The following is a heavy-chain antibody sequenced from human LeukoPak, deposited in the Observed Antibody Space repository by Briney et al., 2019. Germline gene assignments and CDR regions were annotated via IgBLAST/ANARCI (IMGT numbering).Heavy chain of an antibody. CDR2: IYSGGST. V-gene: IGHV3-53*01. J-gene: IGHJ4*02. CDR3: AKTLHYGHYGKFDY. CDR1: GFTVSSNY. D-gene: IGHD4-17*01. Sequence: GGSPRLSCAASGFTVSSNYMSWVRQAPGKGLEWVSVIYSGGSTYYADSVKGRFTISRDNSKNTLYLQMNSLRAEDTAVYYCAKTLHYGHYGKFDYWGQGTLVTVSS.